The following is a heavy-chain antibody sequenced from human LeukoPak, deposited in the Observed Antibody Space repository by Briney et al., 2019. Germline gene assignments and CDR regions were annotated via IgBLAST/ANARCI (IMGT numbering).Heavy chain of an antibody. Sequence: GGSLRLSCAASGFTFSSYWMTWVRQASGKGLEWVANIKQDGSEKYYVDSVKGRFTISRDNAKNSLYLQMNSLRAEDTAVYYCARDGRAGSGYYRKDDYWGQGTLVTVSS. D-gene: IGHD3-22*01. CDR3: ARDGRAGSGYYRKDDY. J-gene: IGHJ4*02. CDR1: GFTFSSYW. CDR2: IKQDGSEK. V-gene: IGHV3-7*01.